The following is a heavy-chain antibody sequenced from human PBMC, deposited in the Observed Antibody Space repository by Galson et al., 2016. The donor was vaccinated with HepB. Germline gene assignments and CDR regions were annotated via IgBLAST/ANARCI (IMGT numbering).Heavy chain of an antibody. CDR1: GFTFSSYS. V-gene: IGHV3-21*04. CDR3: AKDIQRDSSSWYGGIYGMDV. J-gene: IGHJ6*02. D-gene: IGHD6-13*01. Sequence: SLRLSCAASGFTFSSYSMNWVRQAPGKGLEWVSSISSSSSYIYYADSVKDRFTISRDNAKNTLYLQMNSLRAEDTALYYCAKDIQRDSSSWYGGIYGMDVWGQGTTVTVSS. CDR2: ISSSSSYI.